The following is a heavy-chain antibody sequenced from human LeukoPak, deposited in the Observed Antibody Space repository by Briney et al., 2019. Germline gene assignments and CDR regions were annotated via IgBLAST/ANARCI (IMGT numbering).Heavy chain of an antibody. V-gene: IGHV3-30*02. J-gene: IGHJ4*02. CDR1: GFTFSNYG. CDR3: AREGSDGVVPVDY. CDR2: IRYDGGLQ. D-gene: IGHD2-2*01. Sequence: AGGSLRLSCSASGFTFSNYGMHWVRQAPGKGLEWVAFIRYDGGLQYYADSVKGRFTISRDNAKNSLYLQMNSLRAEDTAVYYCAREGSDGVVPVDYWGQGTLVTVSS.